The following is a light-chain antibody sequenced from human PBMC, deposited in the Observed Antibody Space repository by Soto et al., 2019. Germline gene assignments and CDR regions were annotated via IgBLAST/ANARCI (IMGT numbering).Light chain of an antibody. CDR3: QQYNNWPIT. V-gene: IGKV3-15*01. Sequence: EIVMTQSPATLSVSPGERATLSCRASQSVSRYLSWYQQKPGQAPRLLIYDASTRATGIPARFSGSGSGTEFTLTISSLQSEDFAVYYCQQYNNWPITFGQGTRLE. CDR1: QSVSRY. CDR2: DAS. J-gene: IGKJ5*01.